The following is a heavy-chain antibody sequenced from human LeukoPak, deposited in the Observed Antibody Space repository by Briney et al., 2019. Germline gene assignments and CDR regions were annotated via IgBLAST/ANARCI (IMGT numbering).Heavy chain of an antibody. CDR1: GFTFSSYG. Sequence: GRSLRLSCTASGFTFSSYGIHWVRQAPGEGLEWVAVISYDGSSKYYADSVKGRFTISRDNSKNTLHLQMNSLRAEDTAVYYCAKDCGSYLNCIDSWGQVTLVTVSS. CDR3: AKDCGSYLNCIDS. D-gene: IGHD1-26*01. J-gene: IGHJ5*01. V-gene: IGHV3-30*18. CDR2: ISYDGSSK.